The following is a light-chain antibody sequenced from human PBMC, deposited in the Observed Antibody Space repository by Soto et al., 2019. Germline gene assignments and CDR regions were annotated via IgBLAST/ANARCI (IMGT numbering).Light chain of an antibody. CDR1: SSNIGSYH. V-gene: IGLV1-47*02. J-gene: IGLJ2*01. CDR2: NNN. Sequence: QSVLTQPPSASGTPGQRVTISCSGSSSNIGSYHVWWYPQHPETAPKVLIFNNNLRPSGVPDRVSGSKSGASASLAISWLRSADEADYYCATWDDSRSGVVIGGGTKLTVL. CDR3: ATWDDSRSGVV.